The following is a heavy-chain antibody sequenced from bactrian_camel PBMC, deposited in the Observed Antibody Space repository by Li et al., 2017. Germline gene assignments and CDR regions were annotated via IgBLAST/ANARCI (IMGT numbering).Heavy chain of an antibody. CDR2: INSSGRST. Sequence: VQLVESGGGSVQTGGSLRLSCAISGQTFSRYCMAWFRQAPGKGLEWVSDINSSGRSTNYADSVKGRFTISRDNAKNTLYLQLNSLKTEDTAMYYCAQNDGDSWYHGPPRYWGHGTQVTVS. CDR3: AQNDGDSWYHGPPRY. CDR1: GQTFSRYC. J-gene: IGHJ4*01. D-gene: IGHD6*01. V-gene: IGHV3S1*01.